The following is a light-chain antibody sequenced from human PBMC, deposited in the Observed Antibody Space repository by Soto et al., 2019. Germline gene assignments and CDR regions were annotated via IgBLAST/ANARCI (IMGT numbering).Light chain of an antibody. Sequence: EMVMTQSPATLSVSPGERATLSCRASQSVSSNLAWYQQKPGQAPRLLIYGASTRATGIPARFSGSGSGTEFTLTISSLQSEDFAVYYCQQYNNWPQKITFGQGTRLEIK. CDR3: QQYNNWPQKIT. J-gene: IGKJ5*01. V-gene: IGKV3-15*01. CDR2: GAS. CDR1: QSVSSN.